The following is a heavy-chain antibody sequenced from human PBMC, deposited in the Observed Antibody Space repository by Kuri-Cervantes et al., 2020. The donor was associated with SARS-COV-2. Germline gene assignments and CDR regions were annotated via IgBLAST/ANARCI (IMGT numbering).Heavy chain of an antibody. J-gene: IGHJ4*02. V-gene: IGHV3-21*06. D-gene: IGHD3-16*01. CDR3: ARLDYRD. CDR1: GFSFSTYA. CDR2: ISSESAYI. Sequence: GESLKISCAASGFSFSTYAMTWVRQARGKGLEWVSSISSESAYIYYAESVKGRFTISRDNAKNSLYLQMNSLRDEDTAVYYCARLDYRDWGQGTLVTVSS.